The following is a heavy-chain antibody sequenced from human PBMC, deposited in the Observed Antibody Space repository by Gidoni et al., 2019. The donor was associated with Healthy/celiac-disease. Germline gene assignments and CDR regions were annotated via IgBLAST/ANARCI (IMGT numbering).Heavy chain of an antibody. Sequence: QVQLVQSGAEVKKPGSSVTVSCKASGGTSSSYAISWVRQAPGQGLEWMGRIIPILGIANYAQKFQGRVTITADKSTSTAYMELSSLRSEDTAVYYCARDGSLLGTQHPFDIWGQGTMVTVSS. J-gene: IGHJ3*02. CDR2: IIPILGIA. D-gene: IGHD1-1*01. V-gene: IGHV1-69*04. CDR3: ARDGSLLGTQHPFDI. CDR1: GGTSSSYA.